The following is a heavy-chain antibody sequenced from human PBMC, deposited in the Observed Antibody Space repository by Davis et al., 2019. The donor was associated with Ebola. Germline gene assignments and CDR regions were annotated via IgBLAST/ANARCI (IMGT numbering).Heavy chain of an antibody. D-gene: IGHD5-12*01. CDR1: GGSISSSDYY. V-gene: IGHV4-39*07. Sequence: MPSETLSLTCTVSGGSISSSDYYWGWIRQPPGKGLEWIGEVNHGGSTNYNPSLKSRVSISVDTSKNQFSLQMSSVTAADTAVYYCARGTVEQWLPGGYFDYWGRGILVAVSS. CDR2: VNHGGST. J-gene: IGHJ4*02. CDR3: ARGTVEQWLPGGYFDY.